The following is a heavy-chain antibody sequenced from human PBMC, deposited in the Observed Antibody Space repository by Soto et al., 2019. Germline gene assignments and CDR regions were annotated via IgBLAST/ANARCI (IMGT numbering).Heavy chain of an antibody. CDR1: GYTFSSSI. Sequence: QVQLVQSGAEVKKPGASVTVSCKDSGYTFSSSIISWVRQAPGHGLEWMGWISVYSGHTNYAPKFQGRVTVTTDTSTSTANMELRSLRSDDTAVYYCATSPMAARYGNWFDRWGHGTLVTVSS. CDR3: ATSPMAARYGNWFDR. CDR2: ISVYSGHT. D-gene: IGHD5-18*01. J-gene: IGHJ5*02. V-gene: IGHV1-18*04.